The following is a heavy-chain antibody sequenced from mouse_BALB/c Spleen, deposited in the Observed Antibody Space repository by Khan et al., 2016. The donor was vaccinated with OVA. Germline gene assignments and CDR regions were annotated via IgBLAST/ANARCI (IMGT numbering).Heavy chain of an antibody. J-gene: IGHJ3*01. Sequence: EVKLQESGPGLVKPSPSLSLTCTVTGYSITSEFTWNWIRQFPGNKLEWMGYISYSGNTRYNPSLKSLISITRDTSRNPFFLQLNSVTTEDTATYYGARKDYYYYNTVPYWGQGTMVTVSA. CDR1: GYSITSEFT. CDR3: ARKDYYYYNTVPY. D-gene: IGHD2-4*01. CDR2: ISYSGNT. V-gene: IGHV3-2*02.